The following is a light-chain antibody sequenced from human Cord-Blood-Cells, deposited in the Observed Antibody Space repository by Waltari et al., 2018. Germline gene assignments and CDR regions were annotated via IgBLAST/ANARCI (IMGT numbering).Light chain of an antibody. CDR1: SSDVGGDYY. Sequence: QSALTQPRSVSGSPGQSVTISCTGTSSDVGGDYYVSWYQQHPGKAPKLMIYDVSKRPSGVPDRFSGSKSGNTASLTISGLQAEDEADYYCCSYAGSYTSYVFGTGTKVTVL. J-gene: IGLJ1*01. CDR3: CSYAGSYTSYV. CDR2: DVS. V-gene: IGLV2-11*01.